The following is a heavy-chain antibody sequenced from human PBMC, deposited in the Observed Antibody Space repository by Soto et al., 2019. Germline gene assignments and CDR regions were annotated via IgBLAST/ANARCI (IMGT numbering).Heavy chain of an antibody. V-gene: IGHV1-2*04. CDR1: GYTFTGYY. CDR3: ARARFNCSSTSCYSYYYYGMDV. Sequence: ASVKVSCKAPGYTFTGYYMHWVRQAPGQGLEWMGWINPNSGGTNYAQKFQGWVTMTRDTSISTAYMELSRLRSDDTAVYYCARARFNCSSTSCYSYYYYGMDVWGQGTTVTVSS. CDR2: INPNSGGT. J-gene: IGHJ6*02. D-gene: IGHD2-2*01.